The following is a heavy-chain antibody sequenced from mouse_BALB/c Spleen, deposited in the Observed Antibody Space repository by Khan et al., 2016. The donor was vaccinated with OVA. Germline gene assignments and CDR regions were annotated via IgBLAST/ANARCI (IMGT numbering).Heavy chain of an antibody. V-gene: IGHV1-87*01. CDR1: GSPFTSYW. CDR3: AKYRYDYFDD. Sequence: VQLQQSGAELARPGASVKLSCKASGSPFTSYWMQWVKQRPGQGLDWIGTIYPGDGDTRYTQKFKGKATLTADKSSSTAYMQLSSLTSEDSAVYYCAKYRYDYFDDGGQGTTLTVAS. CDR2: IYPGDGDT. D-gene: IGHD2-14*01. J-gene: IGHJ2*01.